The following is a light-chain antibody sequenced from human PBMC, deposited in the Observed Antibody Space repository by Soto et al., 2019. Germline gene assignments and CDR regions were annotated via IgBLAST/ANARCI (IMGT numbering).Light chain of an antibody. Sequence: EIVLTQSPGTLSLSPGGRATLSCRASQSVSASLAWYQQKPGQAPRLVIYGASSRATGIPDRFSGSGSGTDFTLTISRLEPEDFAVYYCQQYGSSPPLTFGGGTKVEIK. CDR2: GAS. CDR3: QQYGSSPPLT. CDR1: QSVSAS. J-gene: IGKJ4*01. V-gene: IGKV3-20*01.